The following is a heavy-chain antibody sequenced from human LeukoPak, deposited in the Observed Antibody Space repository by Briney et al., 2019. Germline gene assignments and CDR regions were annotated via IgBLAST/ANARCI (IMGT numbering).Heavy chain of an antibody. D-gene: IGHD2-2*02. Sequence: GGSLRLSCAASGFTFSSYAMHWVRQAPGKGLEWVAVISYDGSNKYYADSVKGRFTISRDNSKNTLYLQMNSLRAEDTAVYYCARGVCSSTSCYTCYYYGMDVWGQGTTVTVSS. CDR2: ISYDGSNK. CDR3: ARGVCSSTSCYTCYYYGMDV. CDR1: GFTFSSYA. V-gene: IGHV3-30-3*01. J-gene: IGHJ6*02.